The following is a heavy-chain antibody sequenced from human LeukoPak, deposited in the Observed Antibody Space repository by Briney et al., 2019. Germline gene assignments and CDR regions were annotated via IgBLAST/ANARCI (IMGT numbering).Heavy chain of an antibody. CDR3: AKSGVLRYFDWSDPEYYFDY. J-gene: IGHJ4*02. V-gene: IGHV3-33*06. D-gene: IGHD3-9*01. Sequence: GGSLRLSXAASGFTFSSYGMHWVRQAPGKGLEWVAVIWYDGSNKYYADSVKGRFTISRDNSKNTLYLQMNSLRAEDTAVYYCAKSGVLRYFDWSDPEYYFDYWGQGTLVTVSS. CDR1: GFTFSSYG. CDR2: IWYDGSNK.